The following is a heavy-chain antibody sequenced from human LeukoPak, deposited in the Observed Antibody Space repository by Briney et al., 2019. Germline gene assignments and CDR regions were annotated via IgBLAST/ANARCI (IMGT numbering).Heavy chain of an antibody. D-gene: IGHD5-18*01. V-gene: IGHV3-23*01. CDR3: ARTDTAMVLSIYYYYYYMDV. CDR2: ISGSGGST. CDR1: GFTVSSNY. Sequence: PGGSLRLSCAASGFTVSSNYMSWVRQAPGKGLEWVSAISGSGGSTYYADSLKGRFTISRDNSKNTLYLQMNSLRAEDTAVYYCARTDTAMVLSIYYYYYYMDVWGKGTTVTVSS. J-gene: IGHJ6*03.